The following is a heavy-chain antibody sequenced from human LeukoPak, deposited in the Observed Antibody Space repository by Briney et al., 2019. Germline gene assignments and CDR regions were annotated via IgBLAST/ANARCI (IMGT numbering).Heavy chain of an antibody. V-gene: IGHV3-74*01. J-gene: IGHJ4*02. CDR3: ARKSGSYYFFDY. CDR2: IDSDGSRT. D-gene: IGHD1-26*01. Sequence: TGGSLRLSCAASRFTFSNYWMHWVRQAPGKGLVWVSRIDSDGSRTSYADSVKGRFAISRDNAKNTLYLQMSSLRAEDTAVYYCARKSGSYYFFDYWGQGTLVTVSS. CDR1: RFTFSNYW.